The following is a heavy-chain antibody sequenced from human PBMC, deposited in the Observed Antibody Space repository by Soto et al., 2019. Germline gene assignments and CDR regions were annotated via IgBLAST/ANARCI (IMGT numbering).Heavy chain of an antibody. CDR1: GGSISSGGYY. D-gene: IGHD3-22*01. CDR3: AREGMNYNDSSGYWVRNGMGV. V-gene: IGHV4-31*03. J-gene: IGHJ6*02. Sequence: QVKLQESGPGLVKPSQTLSLTCTVSGGSISSGGYYWSRIRQHPGKGLEWIGYIYYSGNTYYNPSLRSRVTRSIYTYENQFSLKLSSVTAADTAVYYCAREGMNYNDSSGYWVRNGMGVWGQGTTVTVSS. CDR2: IYYSGNT.